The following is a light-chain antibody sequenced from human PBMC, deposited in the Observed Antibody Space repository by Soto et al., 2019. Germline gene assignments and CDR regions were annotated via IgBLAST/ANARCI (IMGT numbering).Light chain of an antibody. CDR2: DAS. J-gene: IGKJ4*01. Sequence: DIQMTQSPSSLSASVGDRVTITCQASQDISNYLNWYQQKPGKAPKLLIYDASSLETGVPSRCIGSGSGTDFTFTISSLQPEDIATYYCQQYDNLPPLTFGGGTKVEIK. V-gene: IGKV1-33*01. CDR1: QDISNY. CDR3: QQYDNLPPLT.